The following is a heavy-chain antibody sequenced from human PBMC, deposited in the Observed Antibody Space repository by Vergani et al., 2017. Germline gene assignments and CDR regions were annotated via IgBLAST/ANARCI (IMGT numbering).Heavy chain of an antibody. D-gene: IGHD6-13*01. CDR1: GYTFTSYY. J-gene: IGHJ6*02. CDR3: ARGRGSSWFDYYYYGMDV. V-gene: IGHV1-46*01. Sequence: QVQLVQSGAEVKKPGASVKVSCKASGYTFTSYYMHWVRQAPGQGLEWMGIINPSGGSTSYAQKFQGRVTMTRDTSTSTVYMELSSLRSEDTAGYYWARGRGSSWFDYYYYGMDVWGQGTTVTVSS. CDR2: INPSGGST.